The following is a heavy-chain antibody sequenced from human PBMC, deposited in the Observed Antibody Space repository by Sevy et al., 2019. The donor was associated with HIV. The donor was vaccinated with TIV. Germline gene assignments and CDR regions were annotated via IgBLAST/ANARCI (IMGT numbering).Heavy chain of an antibody. CDR3: ARIVPGDHFDY. CDR2: SHNSGRT. CDR1: RYSISNGYY. V-gene: IGHV4-38-2*01. J-gene: IGHJ4*01. Sequence: SETLSLTCGVSRYSISNGYYWGWIRQPPGKGLEWIGSSHNSGRTFYNPSLKSRVSISLDMSKNEFSLKLRSVTAADTAVYFCARIVPGDHFDYWGHGTLVTVSS. D-gene: IGHD1-26*01.